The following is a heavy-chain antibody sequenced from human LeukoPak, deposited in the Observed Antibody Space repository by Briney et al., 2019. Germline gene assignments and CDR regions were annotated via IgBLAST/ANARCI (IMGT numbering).Heavy chain of an antibody. V-gene: IGHV4-34*01. D-gene: IGHD1-1*01. CDR3: ARGAMEAALDSF. CDR2: INHSGST. CDR1: GGSISSYY. Sequence: SETLSLTCTVSGGSISSYYWNWIRQPPGKGLEWIGEINHSGSTNYNPSLKSRVTISVDTSKNQFSLKLSSVTAADTAVYYCARGAMEAALDSFWGQGTLVTVSS. J-gene: IGHJ4*02.